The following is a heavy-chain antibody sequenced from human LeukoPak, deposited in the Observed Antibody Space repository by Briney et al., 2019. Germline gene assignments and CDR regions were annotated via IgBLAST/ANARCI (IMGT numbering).Heavy chain of an antibody. V-gene: IGHV3-23*01. CDR3: AKDQGGGYDLGGGDY. CDR2: ISGSGGST. CDR1: GFTFSSYA. D-gene: IGHD5-12*01. J-gene: IGHJ4*02. Sequence: GGSLRLSCAASGFTFSSYAMSWVRQAPGKGLEWVSAISGSGGSTYYADSVKGRFTISRDNSKNTLYLQMNSLRAEDTAVYYCAKDQGGGYDLGGGDYWGQGTLVTVSS.